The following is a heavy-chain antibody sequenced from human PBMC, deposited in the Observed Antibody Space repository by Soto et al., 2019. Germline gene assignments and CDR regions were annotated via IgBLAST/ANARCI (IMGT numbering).Heavy chain of an antibody. V-gene: IGHV4-4*07. CDR2: VYTSGST. Sequence: DTLSLTCTVSGDSMTKYYWSWIRQPAGKGLEWIGRVYTSGSTNYNPSLKSRVTMSIDTSNNHFSLTLKSVTAADTAVYYCARTVGAAYYFDFWGQGALVTVSS. J-gene: IGHJ4*02. D-gene: IGHD1-26*01. CDR3: ARTVGAAYYFDF. CDR1: GDSMTKYY.